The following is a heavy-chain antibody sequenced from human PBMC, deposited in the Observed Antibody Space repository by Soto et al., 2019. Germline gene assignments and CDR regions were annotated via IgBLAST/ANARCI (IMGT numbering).Heavy chain of an antibody. CDR2: ISYGGSNK. Sequence: SLRLSCAASGFTFSSYGMHWVRQAPGKGLEWVAVISYGGSNKYYADSVKGRFTISRDNSKNTLYLQMNSLRAEDTAVYYCAGTPDYYYYYGMDVWGQGTTVTVSS. CDR1: GFTFSSYG. CDR3: AGTPDYYYYYGMDV. D-gene: IGHD1-7*01. V-gene: IGHV3-30*03. J-gene: IGHJ6*02.